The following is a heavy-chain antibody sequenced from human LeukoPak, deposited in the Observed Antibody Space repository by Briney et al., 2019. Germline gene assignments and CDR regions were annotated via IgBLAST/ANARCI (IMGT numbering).Heavy chain of an antibody. D-gene: IGHD2-21*01. CDR1: GGSISSSSYY. J-gene: IGHJ4*02. CDR3: ARQPVFERIESYFDY. Sequence: SETLSLTCTVSGGSISSSSYYWGWIRQPPGKGLEWIGSIYYSGSTYYNPSLRSRVTISVDTSKNQFSLKLSSVTAADTAVYYCARQPVFERIESYFDYWGQGTLVTVSS. V-gene: IGHV4-39*01. CDR2: IYYSGST.